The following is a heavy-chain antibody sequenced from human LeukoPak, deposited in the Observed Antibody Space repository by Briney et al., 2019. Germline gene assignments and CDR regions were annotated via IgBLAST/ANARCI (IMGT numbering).Heavy chain of an antibody. CDR2: ISGSNGNT. V-gene: IGHV1-18*01. CDR3: ARGLSGPYYYYYMDV. CDR1: GYTFNRYG. Sequence: GASVKVSCKAFGYTFNRYGVSWVRQAPGQGLEWIGWISGSNGNTNYAQNFQGRVTMTSDTSTSTAYMELSRLRSDDTAVYYCARGLSGPYYYYYMDVWGKGTSVTVSS. D-gene: IGHD2-15*01. J-gene: IGHJ6*03.